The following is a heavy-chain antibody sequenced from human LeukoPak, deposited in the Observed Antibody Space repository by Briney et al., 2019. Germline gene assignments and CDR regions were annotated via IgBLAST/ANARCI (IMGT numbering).Heavy chain of an antibody. CDR3: ARAFWGSGIDF. D-gene: IGHD3-16*01. V-gene: IGHV4-59*01. CDR2: IHYSGST. CDR1: GGSISSYY. J-gene: IGHJ4*02. Sequence: SETLSLTCTVSGGSISSYYWSWVRQPPGKGLEWIGYIHYSGSTNYNPFLKSRVTISVDTSKNQFSLKLSSVTAADTAVYYCARAFWGSGIDFWGQGTLVTVSS.